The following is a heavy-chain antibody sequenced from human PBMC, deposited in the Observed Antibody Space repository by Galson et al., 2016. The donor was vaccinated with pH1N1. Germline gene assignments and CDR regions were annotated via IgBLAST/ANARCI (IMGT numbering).Heavy chain of an antibody. V-gene: IGHV1-46*01. D-gene: IGHD1-26*01. CDR3: TRDLGRLRDY. CDR1: GYPFTRYY. J-gene: IGHJ4*02. CDR2: IDPSNGGT. Sequence: SVKVSCKASGYPFTRYYFHWVRQAPGQGPEWIGVIDPSNGGTTYAQKFQARVTMTRDTSTSTVYMDLSSLKAEDTAVYYCTRDLGRLRDYWGQGTLVTVSS.